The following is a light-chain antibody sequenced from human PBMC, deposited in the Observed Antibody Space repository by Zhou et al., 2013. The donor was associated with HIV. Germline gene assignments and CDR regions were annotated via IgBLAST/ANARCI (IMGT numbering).Light chain of an antibody. CDR1: QAIGYS. V-gene: IGKV1-27*01. CDR3: QKYNSAPRT. Sequence: DIQMTQSPSSLSASVGDRVTITCRASQAIGYSLAWYQQKPGKVPKLLIYNAYTLLSGVPSRFSGMGSGTDFTLTISSLQPEDVATYYCQKYNSAPRTFGRRDQGGNQT. J-gene: IGKJ1*01. CDR2: NAY.